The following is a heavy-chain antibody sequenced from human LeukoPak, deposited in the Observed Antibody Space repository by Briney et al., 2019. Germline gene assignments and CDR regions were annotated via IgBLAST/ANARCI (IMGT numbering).Heavy chain of an antibody. V-gene: IGHV4-4*02. CDR3: ASSPRDYLYWYFDL. CDR1: GGPISSSNW. Sequence: PSETLSLTCAVSGGPISSSNWWSWVRQPPGKGLEWIGEIYHSGSTNYNPSLKSRVTISVDKSKNQFSLKLSSVTAADTAVYYCASSPRDYLYWYFDLWGRGTLVTVSS. D-gene: IGHD4-11*01. J-gene: IGHJ2*01. CDR2: IYHSGST.